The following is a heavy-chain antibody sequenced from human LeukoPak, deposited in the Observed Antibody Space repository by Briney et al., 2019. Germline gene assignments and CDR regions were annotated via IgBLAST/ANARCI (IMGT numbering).Heavy chain of an antibody. CDR2: ISAYNGNT. D-gene: IGHD5-12*01. V-gene: IGHV1-18*01. CDR1: GYTFTSYG. Sequence: ASVKVSCKASGYTFTSYGISWVRQAPGQGLEWMGWISAYNGNTNYAQKLQGRVTMTTDTSTSTAYMELRSLRSDDPPVYYCAREIIVATIGENFDYWGQGTLVTVSS. CDR3: AREIIVATIGENFDY. J-gene: IGHJ4*02.